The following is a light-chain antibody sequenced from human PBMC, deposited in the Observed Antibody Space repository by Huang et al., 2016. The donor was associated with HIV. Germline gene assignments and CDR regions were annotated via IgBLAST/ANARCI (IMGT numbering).Light chain of an antibody. J-gene: IGKJ2*01. V-gene: IGKV3-15*01. CDR3: QHYRVWPPVYT. Sequence: EIVMTPSPATLSVSPGERATLSCRASQPVSSNLAWYQQKPVHSPRLRISSASTRANAIPARFSGSGSGTEFTLTISSLQSEDFAVYYCQHYRVWPPVYTFGQGTKLEIK. CDR2: SAS. CDR1: QPVSSN.